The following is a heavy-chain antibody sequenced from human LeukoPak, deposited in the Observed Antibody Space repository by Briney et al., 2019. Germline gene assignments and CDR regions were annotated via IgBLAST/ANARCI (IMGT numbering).Heavy chain of an antibody. J-gene: IGHJ4*02. CDR3: ARGGYYDSSGPHDY. CDR1: GGSISSYY. CDR2: IYYSGST. D-gene: IGHD3-22*01. Sequence: PSETLSLTCTVSGGSISSYYWSWIRQPPGKGLEWIGYIYYSGSTNYNPSLKSRVTISVDTSKNQFSLKLSSVTAADTAVYYCARGGYYDSSGPHDYWAREPWSPSPQ. V-gene: IGHV4-59*01.